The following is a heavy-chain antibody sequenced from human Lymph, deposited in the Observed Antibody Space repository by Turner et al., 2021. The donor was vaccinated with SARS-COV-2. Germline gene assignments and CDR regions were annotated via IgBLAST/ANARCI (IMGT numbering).Heavy chain of an antibody. D-gene: IGHD6-13*01. CDR3: ARDLGTYGMDV. CDR1: GIIVSRNY. CDR2: IYSGGTT. V-gene: IGHV3-53*02. Sequence: EVQLVETGGGLIQPGGSLRLSCAASGIIVSRNYMNWVRQAPGMGLEWVSVIYSGGTTYYADSVKVRFTISRDNSKNTLYLQMNSLRVEDTAVYYRARDLGTYGMDVWGQGTTVTVSS. J-gene: IGHJ6*02.